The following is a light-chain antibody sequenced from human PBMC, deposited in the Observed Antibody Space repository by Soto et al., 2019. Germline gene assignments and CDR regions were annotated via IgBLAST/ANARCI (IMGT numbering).Light chain of an antibody. Sequence: QSALTQPPSASGSPGQSVTISCTGTSSVVGGYNSVSWYQQHPGKAPKLMIYEVSKRPSGVPDRLSGSKSGNTASLTVSGLQAEDEADYYCSSYAGSNNYVLGTGTKLTVL. J-gene: IGLJ1*01. CDR3: SSYAGSNNYV. CDR1: SSVVGGYNS. CDR2: EVS. V-gene: IGLV2-8*01.